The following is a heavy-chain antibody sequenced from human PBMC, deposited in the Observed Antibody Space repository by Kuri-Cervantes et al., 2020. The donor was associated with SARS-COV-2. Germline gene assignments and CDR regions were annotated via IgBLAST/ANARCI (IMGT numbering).Heavy chain of an antibody. CDR3: ARGMAEVSYYFDY. Sequence: ESLKISCTVSGGSISSSTYYWTWIRQPPGKGLEWIGYVYYSGSTNYNPSLKSRVTISVDTSKNQLSLNVSSVTAADTAVYYCARGMAEVSYYFDYWGQGTLVTVSS. CDR1: GGSISSSTYY. CDR2: VYYSGST. J-gene: IGHJ4*02. D-gene: IGHD5-24*01. V-gene: IGHV4-61*05.